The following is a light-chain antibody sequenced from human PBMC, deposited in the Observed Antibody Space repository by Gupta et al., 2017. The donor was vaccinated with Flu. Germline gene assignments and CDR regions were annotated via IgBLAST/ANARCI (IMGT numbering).Light chain of an antibody. CDR1: QSDRTN. CDR3: HHYNNWPPWT. V-gene: IGKV3-15*01. Sequence: ESSTPCCSARQSDRTNYAGYHQKHAQAPRQLMYCASTSATGIPARFSGSGCGTEFTTTISSLQYEDFAVYYCHHYNNWPPWTLGQGTKVEIK. J-gene: IGKJ1*01. CDR2: CAS.